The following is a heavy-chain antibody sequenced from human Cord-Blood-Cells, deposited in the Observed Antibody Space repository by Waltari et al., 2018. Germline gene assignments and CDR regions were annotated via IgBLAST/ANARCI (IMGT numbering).Heavy chain of an antibody. V-gene: IGHV3-7*01. CDR2: IKRDGSEK. CDR1: GFTFRSHG. J-gene: IGHJ4*02. CDR3: ARVFQLGSHFDY. Sequence: EVQLVESGGGLVQPGGSLRLSCAASGFTFRSHGMSWGRQAPGKGLEWVANIKRDGSEKYYVDSVKGRFTISRDNAKNSLYLQMNSLRAEDTAVYYCARVFQLGSHFDYWGQGTLVTVSS. D-gene: IGHD7-27*01.